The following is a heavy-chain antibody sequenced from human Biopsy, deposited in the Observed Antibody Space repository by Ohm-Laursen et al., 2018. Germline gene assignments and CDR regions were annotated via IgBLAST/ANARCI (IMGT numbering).Heavy chain of an antibody. J-gene: IGHJ5*02. Sequence: VASVRVSCKVSGYTFTSYDITWVRQASGQGAEWIGWLNPVSGNSNFGQKFRGRVTVTSDTSISTAYMELSGLTSDDTATYYCGRAVRNQLLSDPWGQGTLVTVTS. CDR3: GRAVRNQLLSDP. V-gene: IGHV1-8*01. CDR2: LNPVSGNS. D-gene: IGHD1-7*01. CDR1: GYTFTSYD.